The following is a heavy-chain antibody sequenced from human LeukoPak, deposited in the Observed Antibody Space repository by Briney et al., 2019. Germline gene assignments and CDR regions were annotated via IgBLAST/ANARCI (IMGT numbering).Heavy chain of an antibody. CDR1: GGSIDTFF. J-gene: IGHJ5*02. CDR3: ARGMRIAVAGYWFDP. D-gene: IGHD6-19*01. V-gene: IGHV4-59*01. CDR2: VSYAGT. Sequence: SETLSLTCTVSGGSIDTFFWTWIRQPPGKGLEWIGYVSYAGTSYNPSLKSRLTISLDTSKTQFFLNLTAVTAADTGVYYCARGMRIAVAGYWFDPWGQGTLVTVSS.